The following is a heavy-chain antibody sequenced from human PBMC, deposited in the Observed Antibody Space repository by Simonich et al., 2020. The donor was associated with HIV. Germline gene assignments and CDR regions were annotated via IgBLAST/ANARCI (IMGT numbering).Heavy chain of an antibody. V-gene: IGHV3-53*04. J-gene: IGHJ4*02. Sequence: EVQLVESGGDLVQPGGSLRLSCAASGFTVSSNYMTWVRQAPGKGLEYISVLYSGGRTYYADSVKGRFTISRHNSKNTLYLQMNSLRPDDTAIYYCARERWGGYLDYWGPGTLVTVSS. CDR3: ARERWGGYLDY. CDR2: LYSGGRT. CDR1: GFTVSSNY. D-gene: IGHD3-3*01.